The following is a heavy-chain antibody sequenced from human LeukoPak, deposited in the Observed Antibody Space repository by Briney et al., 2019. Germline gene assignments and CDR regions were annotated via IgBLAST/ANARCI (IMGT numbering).Heavy chain of an antibody. Sequence: SGGSLRLSCAASGFTFSSYSMNWVRQAPGKGLEWVSSISSSSSYIYYADSVKGRFTISRDNAKNSLYLQMNSLRAEDTAVYYCARDGAITMVRGVKAGRYFDYWGQGTLVTVSS. CDR2: ISSSSSYI. CDR1: GFTFSSYS. D-gene: IGHD3-10*01. V-gene: IGHV3-21*01. J-gene: IGHJ4*02. CDR3: ARDGAITMVRGVKAGRYFDY.